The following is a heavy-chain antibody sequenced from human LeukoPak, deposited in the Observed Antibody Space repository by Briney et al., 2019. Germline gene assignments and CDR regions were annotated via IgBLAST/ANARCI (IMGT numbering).Heavy chain of an antibody. V-gene: IGHV3-74*01. CDR3: ASSISGHNWFDP. D-gene: IGHD3-10*01. Sequence: PGGSLRLSCAASGFTFDDYAMHWVRQAPGKGLEWVSGISSDGSSTTYADSVKGQFTISRDNAKNTLYLQMNSLRAEDTAVYYCASSISGHNWFDPWGQGTLVTVSS. J-gene: IGHJ5*02. CDR2: ISSDGSST. CDR1: GFTFDDYA.